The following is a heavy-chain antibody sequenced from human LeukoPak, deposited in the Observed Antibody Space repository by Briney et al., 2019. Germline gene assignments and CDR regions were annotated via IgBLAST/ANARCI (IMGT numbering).Heavy chain of an antibody. Sequence: SETLSLTCAVYGGSFSGYYWSWIRQPPGKGLEWIGEINHSGSTNYNPSLKSRVTISVDTSKNQFSLKLSSVTAADTAVYYCARGSSSGWSPTLFNYWGQGTLVTASS. CDR1: GGSFSGYY. J-gene: IGHJ4*02. CDR3: ARGSSSGWSPTLFNY. V-gene: IGHV4-34*01. CDR2: INHSGST. D-gene: IGHD6-19*01.